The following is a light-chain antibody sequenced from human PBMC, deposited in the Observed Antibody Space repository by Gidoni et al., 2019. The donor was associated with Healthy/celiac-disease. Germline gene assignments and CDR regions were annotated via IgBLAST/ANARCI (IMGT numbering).Light chain of an antibody. Sequence: NFMLTHPHSVSESPGKTVTISCTGSSGSIASNYVPWYQQRPGSAPTTVIYEDNQRPSGVPDRFSGSIDSSSNSASLTISGLKTEDEADYYCQSYDSSNPVVFGGGTKLTVL. CDR3: QSYDSSNPVV. V-gene: IGLV6-57*02. J-gene: IGLJ2*01. CDR1: SGSIASNY. CDR2: EDN.